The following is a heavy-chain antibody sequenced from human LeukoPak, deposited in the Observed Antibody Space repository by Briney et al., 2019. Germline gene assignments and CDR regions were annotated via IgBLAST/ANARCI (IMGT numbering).Heavy chain of an antibody. V-gene: IGHV3-23*01. CDR2: IGGGGVST. CDR1: EFTFKHYA. CDR3: ARVRANYYFDY. Sequence: GGSLRLSCVGSEFTFKHYAMNWVRQAPGKGLEWVSSIGGGGVSTYYADSVKGRFTISRDNAKNSLYLQMNSLRDEDTAVYYCARVRANYYFDYWGQGTLVTVSS. D-gene: IGHD4/OR15-4a*01. J-gene: IGHJ4*02.